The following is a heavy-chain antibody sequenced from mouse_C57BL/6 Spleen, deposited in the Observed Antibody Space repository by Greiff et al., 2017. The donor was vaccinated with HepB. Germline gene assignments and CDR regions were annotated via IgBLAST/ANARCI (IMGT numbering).Heavy chain of an antibody. Sequence: QVQLQQSGPGLVAPSQSLSITCTVSGFSLTSYAISWVRQPPGKGLEWLGVIWTGGGTNYNSALKSRLSISKDNSKSQVFLKMNSLQTDDTARYYCARHYGSSRDWYFDVWGTGTTVTVSS. V-gene: IGHV2-9-1*01. CDR2: IWTGGGT. CDR3: ARHYGSSRDWYFDV. J-gene: IGHJ1*03. D-gene: IGHD1-1*01. CDR1: GFSLTSYA.